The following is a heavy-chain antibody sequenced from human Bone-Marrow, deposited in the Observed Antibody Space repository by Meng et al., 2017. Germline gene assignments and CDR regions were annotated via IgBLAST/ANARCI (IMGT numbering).Heavy chain of an antibody. CDR3: ASLYGDSSVWYLDL. Sequence: QVRVKAVGPGMGNHPTPLPLPGTVSCASISSGNHYWSWIRQHPGKGLEYIGYIYYSGSTYYNPSLKRRVIISVDTSKDQFSLRLNSVTAADMAVYYCASLYGDSSVWYLDLWGRGTLVTVSS. V-gene: IGHV4-31*02. J-gene: IGHJ2*01. CDR2: IYYSGST. CDR1: CASISSGNHY. D-gene: IGHD4-17*01.